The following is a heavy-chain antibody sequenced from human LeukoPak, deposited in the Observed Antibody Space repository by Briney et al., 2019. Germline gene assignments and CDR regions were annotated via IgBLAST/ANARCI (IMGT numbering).Heavy chain of an antibody. CDR2: ISGSGGST. Sequence: GGSLRFSCAASGFTFSSYAMSWVRQAPGKGLEWVSAISGSGGSTYYADSVKGRFTISRDNSKNTLYLQMDSLRAEDTAVYYCAKDGAAAGIGWFDPWGQGTLVTVSS. V-gene: IGHV3-23*01. D-gene: IGHD6-13*01. J-gene: IGHJ5*02. CDR1: GFTFSSYA. CDR3: AKDGAAAGIGWFDP.